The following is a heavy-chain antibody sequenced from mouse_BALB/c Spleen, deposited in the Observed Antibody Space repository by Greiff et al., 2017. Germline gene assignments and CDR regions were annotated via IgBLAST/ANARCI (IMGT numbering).Heavy chain of an antibody. CDR1: GYTFTDYN. Sequence: EVKLVESGPELVKPGASVKIPCKASGYTFTDYNMDWVKQSHGKSLEWIGDINPNNGGTIYNQKFKGKATLTVDKSSSTAYMELRSLTSEDTAVYYCARLGYYYGSSYWFAYWGQGTLVTVSA. CDR3: ARLGYYYGSSYWFAY. V-gene: IGHV1-18*01. J-gene: IGHJ3*01. D-gene: IGHD1-1*01. CDR2: INPNNGGT.